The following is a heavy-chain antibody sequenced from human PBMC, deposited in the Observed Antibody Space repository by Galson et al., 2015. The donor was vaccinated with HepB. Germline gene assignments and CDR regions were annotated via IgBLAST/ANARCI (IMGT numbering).Heavy chain of an antibody. Sequence: SCKASGYTFTDFSFTWLRQTPGQGLEWMGWISTYNNNTILAQSFLGRVTMTTDTSTRTAYMELRSLRSDDTAVYYCARDNTDLTGPNKQIDFWGQGTLVTVSS. D-gene: IGHD3-9*01. CDR2: ISTYNNNT. V-gene: IGHV1-18*04. CDR1: GYTFTDFS. CDR3: ARDNTDLTGPNKQIDF. J-gene: IGHJ4*02.